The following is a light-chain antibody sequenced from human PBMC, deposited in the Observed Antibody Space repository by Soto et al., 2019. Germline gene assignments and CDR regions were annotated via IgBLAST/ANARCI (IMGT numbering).Light chain of an antibody. CDR3: QQYYSTLRS. Sequence: DIVMTQSPDSLAVSLGERATINCKSSQSVLYSSNNKNYLAWYQQKPGQPPKLLIYWASTRESWVPDRFSGSGSGTDFALTISSLQAEYVAVYYCQQYYSTLRSFGPGTKVDIK. CDR1: QSVLYSSNNKNY. V-gene: IGKV4-1*01. J-gene: IGKJ3*01. CDR2: WAS.